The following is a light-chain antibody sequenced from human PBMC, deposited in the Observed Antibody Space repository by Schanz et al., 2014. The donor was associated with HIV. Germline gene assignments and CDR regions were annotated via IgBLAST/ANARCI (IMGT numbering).Light chain of an antibody. CDR3: QQRSNWPPFT. Sequence: DIVLTQSPATLSLSPGERATLSCRASQSVGSFLAWYQQKPGQAPRLLIYGASSRATGIPDRFSGSGSGTDFTLTISSLEPEDFAVYYCQQRSNWPPFTFGPGTKVEI. CDR1: QSVGSF. V-gene: IGKV3-11*01. CDR2: GAS. J-gene: IGKJ3*01.